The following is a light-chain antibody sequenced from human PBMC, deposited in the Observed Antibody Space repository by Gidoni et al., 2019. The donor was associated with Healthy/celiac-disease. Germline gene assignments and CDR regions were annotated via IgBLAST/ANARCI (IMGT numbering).Light chain of an antibody. Sequence: DIQMTQSPSSLSASVGDRVTITCRASQSISSYLNWYQQKPGKAPKLLIYAASSLQSVVPSRFSGSGSGTDFTLTISSLQPEDFATYYCQQSYTYPWTFGQGTKVEIK. J-gene: IGKJ1*01. CDR1: QSISSY. CDR2: AAS. CDR3: QQSYTYPWT. V-gene: IGKV1-39*01.